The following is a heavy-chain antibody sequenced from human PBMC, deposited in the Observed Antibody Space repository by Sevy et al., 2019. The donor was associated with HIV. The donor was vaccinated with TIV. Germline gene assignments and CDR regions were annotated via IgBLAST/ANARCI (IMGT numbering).Heavy chain of an antibody. Sequence: GGSLRLSCAASGFTFSISAMTWVRQAPGKGLEWVSVICGGGNSAYYADSVKGRFTISRDNSKNTLSLQMNSLRAEDTAVYYCAKGGRSYGDSYFDHWGQGTLVTVSS. CDR3: AKGGRSYGDSYFDH. J-gene: IGHJ4*02. V-gene: IGHV3-23*01. CDR1: GFTFSISA. D-gene: IGHD5-18*01. CDR2: ICGGGNSA.